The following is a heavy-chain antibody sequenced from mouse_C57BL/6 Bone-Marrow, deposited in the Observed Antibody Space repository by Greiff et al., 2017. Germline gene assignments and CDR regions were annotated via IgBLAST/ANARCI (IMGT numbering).Heavy chain of an antibody. Sequence: QVQLKQSWAELANPGASVKLSCKASGYTFTRYWMHWVKQRTGPGLEWSRYITPSSGYTTYNQKFKDKVTLTADKSSSTAYMQRSSLTYEDSAVYYCARTRVRLRRWAMDDWGQGTSVTGSS. CDR2: ITPSSGYT. CDR1: GYTFTRYW. CDR3: ARTRVRLRRWAMDD. V-gene: IGHV1-7*01. D-gene: IGHD2-14*01. J-gene: IGHJ4*01.